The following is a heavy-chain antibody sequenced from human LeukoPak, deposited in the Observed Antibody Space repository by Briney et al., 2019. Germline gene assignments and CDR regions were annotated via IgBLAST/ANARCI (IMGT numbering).Heavy chain of an antibody. Sequence: ASVKVSCKASGYTFTGYYMHWVRQAPGQGLEWMGWINPNSGGTKYAQKFQGRVTMTRDTSISTAYMELSRLRSDDTAVYYCAREVTIPTLGAFDIWGQGTMVTVSS. D-gene: IGHD2-21*02. CDR3: AREVTIPTLGAFDI. V-gene: IGHV1-2*02. J-gene: IGHJ3*02. CDR2: INPNSGGT. CDR1: GYTFTGYY.